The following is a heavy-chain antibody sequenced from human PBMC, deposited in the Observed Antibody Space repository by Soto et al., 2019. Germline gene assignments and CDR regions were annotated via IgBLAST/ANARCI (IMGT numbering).Heavy chain of an antibody. J-gene: IGHJ5*02. CDR2: IYYTETT. CDR3: ARQRRGGYWFDP. V-gene: IGHV4-30-4*01. CDR1: GVSVTNGDYY. Sequence: KTSETLSLTCAVSGVSVTNGDYYWTWMRQSPGKGLEWIGNIYYTETTNCNPSLNSRLSISIDTSRNQFSLQLTSVTAADTAIYYCARQRRGGYWFDPWGQGTLVTVSS.